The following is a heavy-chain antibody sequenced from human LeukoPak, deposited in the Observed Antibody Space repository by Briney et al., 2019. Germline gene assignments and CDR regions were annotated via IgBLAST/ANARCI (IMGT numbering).Heavy chain of an antibody. Sequence: GGSLRLSCVASGFTFNTYWIHWVRQGPGKGLVWVSLISADGTITTYADSVQGRFTVSRDNAKNTLYLQMNSLRAEDAAVYYCARGLAGAYRIMDVWGQGTTVTVS. CDR2: ISADGTIT. D-gene: IGHD6-19*01. CDR1: GFTFNTYW. J-gene: IGHJ6*02. V-gene: IGHV3-74*01. CDR3: ARGLAGAYRIMDV.